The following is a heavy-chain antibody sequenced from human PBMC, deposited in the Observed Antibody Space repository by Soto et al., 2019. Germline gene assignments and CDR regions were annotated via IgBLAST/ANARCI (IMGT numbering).Heavy chain of an antibody. V-gene: IGHV4-59*01. J-gene: IGHJ3*01. CDR1: GGSINRYY. CDR2: INDSGYS. Sequence: PSETLSLTCTVSGGSINRYYWSWFRQSPGKGLEWIGYINDSGYSNYNPSLKSRVTISGDTPKNQFSLKLSSVTAADLAVYSCARAYERTFDFWDQGT. D-gene: IGHD5-12*01. CDR3: ARAYERTFDF.